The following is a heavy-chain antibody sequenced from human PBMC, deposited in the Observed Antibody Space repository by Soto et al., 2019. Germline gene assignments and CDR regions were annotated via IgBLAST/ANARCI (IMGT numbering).Heavy chain of an antibody. CDR2: IYHSGST. J-gene: IGHJ4*02. CDR1: GGSISSGGYS. CDR3: AREGLYGSGSWGY. D-gene: IGHD3-10*01. V-gene: IGHV4-30-2*01. Sequence: QLQLQASGSGLVKPSPTLSLTCAVSGGSISSGGYSWSWIRQPPGKGLAWIGYIYHSGSTYYNPSRKSRVTRSLDRFKNQLSLKLISVTAADTAVYYFAREGLYGSGSWGYWVQGTLVTVSS.